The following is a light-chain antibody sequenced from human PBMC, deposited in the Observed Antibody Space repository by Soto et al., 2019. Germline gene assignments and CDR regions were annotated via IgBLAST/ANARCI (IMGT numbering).Light chain of an antibody. Sequence: EIVMTQSPATLSVSPGERATLSCGASQRVSGNLAWYQQKPGQAPRLLIYGASTRATGISARFSGSGSGTEFTLTISSLQSEDFAVYYCQQYNNWPRRTFGQGTKVEIK. CDR3: QQYNNWPRRT. J-gene: IGKJ1*01. V-gene: IGKV3-15*01. CDR1: QRVSGN. CDR2: GAS.